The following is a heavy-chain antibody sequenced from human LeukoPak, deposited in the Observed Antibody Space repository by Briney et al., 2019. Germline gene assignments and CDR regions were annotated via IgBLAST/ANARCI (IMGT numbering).Heavy chain of an antibody. CDR3: ARGGGIAAAEDP. CDR1: GFTFDDYG. D-gene: IGHD6-13*01. V-gene: IGHV3-20*04. CDR2: INWNDGST. Sequence: GESLKISCAASGFTFDDYGMSWVRQAPGKGLEWVYGINWNDGSTGYADSVKGRFTISRDNAKNSLYLQMNSLRAEDTALYYCARGGGIAAAEDPWGQGTLVTVSS. J-gene: IGHJ5*02.